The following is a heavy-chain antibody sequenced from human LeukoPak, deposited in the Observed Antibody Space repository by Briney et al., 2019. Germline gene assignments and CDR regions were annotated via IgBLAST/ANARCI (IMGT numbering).Heavy chain of an antibody. CDR3: ATVHRVDTAMANYWYFDL. Sequence: PGGSLRLSCAASGFTFSSYGMHWVRQAPGKGLEWVAFIRYDGSNKYYADSVKGRFTISRDNSKNTLYLQMNSLRSEDTAVYYCATVHRVDTAMANYWYFDLWGRGTLVTVSS. D-gene: IGHD5-18*01. J-gene: IGHJ2*01. V-gene: IGHV3-30*02. CDR1: GFTFSSYG. CDR2: IRYDGSNK.